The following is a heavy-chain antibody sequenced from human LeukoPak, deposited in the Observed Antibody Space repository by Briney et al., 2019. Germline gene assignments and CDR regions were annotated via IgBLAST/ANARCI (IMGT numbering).Heavy chain of an antibody. CDR1: GGSISSGGYY. V-gene: IGHV4-31*03. J-gene: IGHJ3*02. Sequence: PSQTLSLTCTVSGGSISSGGYYWSWIRQHPGKGLEWIGYIYYSGSTYYNPSLKSRVTISVDTSKNQFSLKLSSVTAADTAVYYCARDRGTWFGPPGAFDIWGQGTMVTVSS. CDR3: ARDRGTWFGPPGAFDI. D-gene: IGHD3-10*01. CDR2: IYYSGST.